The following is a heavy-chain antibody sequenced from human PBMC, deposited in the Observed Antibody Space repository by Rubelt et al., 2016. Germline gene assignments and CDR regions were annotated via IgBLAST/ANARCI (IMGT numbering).Heavy chain of an antibody. D-gene: IGHD6-6*01. CDR3: ARSWAWTARKDAFDI. CDR2: VHYTGST. V-gene: IGHV4-59*01. J-gene: IGHJ3*02. Sequence: ESGPGLVKPSETLSLTCTVSGGSISDYHWSWIRQPPGKGLEWIGYVHYTGSTNYNPSLESRVVISVDTSKNQFSLRLSSVTAADTAIYYCARSWAWTARKDAFDIWGQGTMVTVSS. CDR1: GGSISDYH.